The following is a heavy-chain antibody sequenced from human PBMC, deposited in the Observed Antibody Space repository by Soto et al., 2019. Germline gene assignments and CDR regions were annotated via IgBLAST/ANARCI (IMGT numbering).Heavy chain of an antibody. CDR2: IYYSGST. J-gene: IGHJ6*02. CDR1: SGSISSGGYY. V-gene: IGHV4-31*03. Sequence: SETLSLTCTVSSGSISSGGYYWSWIRQHPGKGLEWIGYIYYSGSTYYNPSLKSRVTISVDTSKNQFSLKLSSVTAADTAVYYCARVMDTAMANYYYYGMDVWGQGTTVTVSS. D-gene: IGHD5-18*01. CDR3: ARVMDTAMANYYYYGMDV.